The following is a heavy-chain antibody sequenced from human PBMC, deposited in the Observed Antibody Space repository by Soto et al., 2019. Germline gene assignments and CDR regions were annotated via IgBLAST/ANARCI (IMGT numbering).Heavy chain of an antibody. J-gene: IGHJ3*02. D-gene: IGHD2-15*01. CDR1: GYSFTSYW. Sequence: GESLKISCKGSGYSFTSYWIGWVRQMPGKGLEWMGIIYPGDSDTRYSPSFQGQVTISADKSISTAYLQWSSLKASDTAMYYCARLFRGDGGNRGAFDIWGQGTMVTVSS. V-gene: IGHV5-51*01. CDR2: IYPGDSDT. CDR3: ARLFRGDGGNRGAFDI.